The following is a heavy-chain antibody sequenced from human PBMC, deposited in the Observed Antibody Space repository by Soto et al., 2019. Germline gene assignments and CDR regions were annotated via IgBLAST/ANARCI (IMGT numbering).Heavy chain of an antibody. J-gene: IGHJ4*02. CDR3: ARRTSIWHFDY. V-gene: IGHV4-39*01. CDR2: ISYSGST. CDR1: GGSIISTSYY. D-gene: IGHD6-13*01. Sequence: QVQLQESGPGLVKPSETLSLTCSVSGGSIISTSYYWGWIRQPPGKGLEWIGSISYSGSTYYNPSLKRRITISVDTSKNQFSLKLSSVTAADTAVYYCARRTSIWHFDYWGQGTLVTVSS.